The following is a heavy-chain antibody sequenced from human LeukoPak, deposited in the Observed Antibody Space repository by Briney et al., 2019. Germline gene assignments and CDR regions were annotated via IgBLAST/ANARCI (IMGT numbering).Heavy chain of an antibody. J-gene: IGHJ4*02. D-gene: IGHD3-3*01. V-gene: IGHV3-74*01. CDR1: GFSFSNYW. CDR3: GRGGGTYDFWSGYSYYSDY. Sequence: GGSLRLSCVVSGFSFSNYWMHWVRQAPGKGLVWVSRINSDGSTTNYAASVKGRFTISRDNAKNSLNLQMNSLRAEDTAVYYCGRGGGTYDFWSGYSYYSDYWGQGTLVTVSS. CDR2: INSDGSTT.